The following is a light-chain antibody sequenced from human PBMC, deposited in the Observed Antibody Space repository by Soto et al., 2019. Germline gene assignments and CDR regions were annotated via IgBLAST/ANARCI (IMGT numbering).Light chain of an antibody. Sequence: QSALTQPASMSGSPGQSITISCTGTSSDIGRYNFVSWYQHHPGKAPKLIIYEATKRPSGVSYRFSGSKSGNTASLTISGLQAEDEADYYCSSYTNGSTLPWVFGTGTKVTVL. J-gene: IGLJ1*01. CDR2: EAT. V-gene: IGLV2-14*01. CDR1: SSDIGRYNF. CDR3: SSYTNGSTLPWV.